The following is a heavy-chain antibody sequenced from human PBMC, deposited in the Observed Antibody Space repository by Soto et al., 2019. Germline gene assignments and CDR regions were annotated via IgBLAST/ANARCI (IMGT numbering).Heavy chain of an antibody. J-gene: IGHJ4*02. D-gene: IGHD3-22*01. Sequence: ASVKVSCKTSGHTLINYYMHWVRQAPGQGLDWLGKIDPSGNGTSYAERFRGRITLTSDTSTKTVYVELSSLRSEDTAIYYCAINYYDSSGYLYWGQGTLVTVSS. CDR3: AINYYDSSGYLY. V-gene: IGHV1-46*01. CDR2: IDPSGNGT. CDR1: GHTLINYY.